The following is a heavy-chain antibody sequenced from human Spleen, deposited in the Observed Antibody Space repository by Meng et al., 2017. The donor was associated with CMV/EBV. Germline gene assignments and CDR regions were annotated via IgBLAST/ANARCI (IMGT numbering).Heavy chain of an antibody. CDR1: GFTFSSYS. D-gene: IGHD3-22*01. Sequence: GESLKISCAASGFTFSSYSMNWVRQAPGKGLEWVSSISSSSSYIYYADSVKGRFTISRDNAKNSLYLQMNSLRAEDTAVYYCARDYYDSSGYYYYYGMGVWGQGTTVTVSS. V-gene: IGHV3-21*01. CDR2: ISSSSSYI. CDR3: ARDYYDSSGYYYYYGMGV. J-gene: IGHJ6*02.